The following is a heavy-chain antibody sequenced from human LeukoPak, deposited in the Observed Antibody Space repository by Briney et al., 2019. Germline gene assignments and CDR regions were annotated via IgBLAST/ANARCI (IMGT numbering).Heavy chain of an antibody. CDR2: ISSSSSYI. CDR3: ARGREEQWLAYFDY. Sequence: GGSLRLSCVASGFTFSSYSMNWVRQAPGKGLEWVSSISSSSSYIYYADSVKGRFTISRDNAKNSLYLQMNSLRAEDTAVYYCARGREEQWLAYFDYWGQGTLVTVSS. J-gene: IGHJ4*02. CDR1: GFTFSSYS. D-gene: IGHD6-19*01. V-gene: IGHV3-21*01.